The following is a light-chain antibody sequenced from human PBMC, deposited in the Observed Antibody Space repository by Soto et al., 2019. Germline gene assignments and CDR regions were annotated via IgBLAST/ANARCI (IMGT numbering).Light chain of an antibody. V-gene: IGKV3-20*01. CDR2: GAS. CDR1: QSVSNNY. J-gene: IGKJ1*01. Sequence: EIVLTQSPGTLSLSPGERATLSCRASQSVSNNYLAWYQQKPGQAPRLLIYGASNRATGIPDRFSGSGSGTDFTLTINRLEPEDFAVYYCQYYGTSPQTFGQGTKVDIK. CDR3: QYYGTSPQT.